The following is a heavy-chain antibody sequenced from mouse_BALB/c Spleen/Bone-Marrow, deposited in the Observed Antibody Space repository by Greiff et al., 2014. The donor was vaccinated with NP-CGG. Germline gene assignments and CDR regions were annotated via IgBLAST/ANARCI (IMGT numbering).Heavy chain of an antibody. V-gene: IGHV1-5*01. D-gene: IGHD1-3*01. CDR1: GYTFTSYW. CDR2: IYPGNSDT. Sequence: VQLQQSGTVLARPGASVKMSCKASGYTFTSYWMHWVKQRPGQGLEWIGAIYPGNSDTCYNQKFKGKAKLTAVTSTSTAYMELSSLTNEDSAVYYCTGGKDYYAMDYWGQGTSVTVSS. J-gene: IGHJ4*01. CDR3: TGGKDYYAMDY.